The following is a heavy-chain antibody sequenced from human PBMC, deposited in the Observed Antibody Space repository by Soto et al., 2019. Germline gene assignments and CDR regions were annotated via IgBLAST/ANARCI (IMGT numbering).Heavy chain of an antibody. CDR3: AKEYRRRDSSQGVDY. CDR2: ISWDGGST. CDR1: GFTFDDYA. V-gene: IGHV3-43D*04. D-gene: IGHD3-22*01. Sequence: PGGSLRLSCAASGFTFDDYAMHWVRQAPGKGLEWVSLISWDGGSTYYADSVKGRFTISRDNSKNSLYLQMNSLRAEDTALYYCAKEYRRRDSSQGVDYWGQGTLVTVSS. J-gene: IGHJ4*02.